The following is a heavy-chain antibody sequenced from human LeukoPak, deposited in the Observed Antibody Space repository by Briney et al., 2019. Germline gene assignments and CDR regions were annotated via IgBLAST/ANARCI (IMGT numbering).Heavy chain of an antibody. V-gene: IGHV3-23*01. Sequence: GGSLRLSCAASGFTFSSYGMSWVRQAPGKGLEWVSAISGSGGSTYYADSVKGRFTISRDNSKNTLYLQMNSLRAEDTAVYYCAKEGNYYDSSGYAKNFDYWGQGTLVTVSS. CDR1: GFTFSSYG. CDR3: AKEGNYYDSSGYAKNFDY. CDR2: ISGSGGST. D-gene: IGHD3-22*01. J-gene: IGHJ4*02.